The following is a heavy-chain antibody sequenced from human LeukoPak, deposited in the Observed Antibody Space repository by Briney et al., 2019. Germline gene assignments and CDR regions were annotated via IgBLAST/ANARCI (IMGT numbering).Heavy chain of an antibody. V-gene: IGHV4-30-2*01. CDR1: GGSISSGGYS. D-gene: IGHD2-15*01. CDR2: IYHSGST. CDR3: ARDSLVVVAANQRVSDYGMDV. Sequence: PSQTLSLTCAVSGGSISSGGYSWSWIRQPPGKGLEWIGYIYHSGSTNYNPSLKSRVTISVDRSKNQFSLKLSSVTAADTAVYYCARDSLVVVAANQRVSDYGMDVWGQGTTVTVSS. J-gene: IGHJ6*02.